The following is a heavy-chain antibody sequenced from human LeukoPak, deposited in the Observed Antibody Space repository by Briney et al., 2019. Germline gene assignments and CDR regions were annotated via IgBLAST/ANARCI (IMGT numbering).Heavy chain of an antibody. J-gene: IGHJ6*02. CDR3: ARGVDYSSSWYPRYYYYGMDV. V-gene: IGHV4-59*01. Sequence: SETLSLTCTVSGGSISSYYWSWIRQPPGKGLEWIGYIYYSGSTNYNPFLKSRVTISVDTSKNQFSLKLSSVTAADTAVYYCARGVDYSSSWYPRYYYYGMDVWGQGTTVTVSS. CDR2: IYYSGST. D-gene: IGHD6-13*01. CDR1: GGSISSYY.